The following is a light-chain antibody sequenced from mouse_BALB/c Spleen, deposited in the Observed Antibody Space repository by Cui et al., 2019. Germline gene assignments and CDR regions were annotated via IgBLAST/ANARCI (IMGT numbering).Light chain of an antibody. CDR2: LTS. V-gene: IGKV4-68*01. CDR1: SSVSY. J-gene: IGKJ2*01. Sequence: HIALTQSPALMSASPGEKVTMTCSASSSVSYMYWYQQKPRSSPKPWIYLTSNLASGVPARFSGSGSGTSYSLTISSMEAEDAATYYCQQWSSNPPTFGGGTKLEIK. CDR3: QQWSSNPPT.